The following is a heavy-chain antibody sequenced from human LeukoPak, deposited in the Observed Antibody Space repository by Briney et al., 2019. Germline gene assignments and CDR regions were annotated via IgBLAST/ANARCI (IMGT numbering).Heavy chain of an antibody. J-gene: IGHJ5*02. V-gene: IGHV1-2*02. Sequence: ALVKVSCKASGYTFTGYYMHWVRQAPGQGLEWMGWINPNSGGTNYAQKFQGRVTMTRDTSISTAYMELSRLRSDDTAVYYCARGERLLLLFYWFDPWGQGTLVTVSS. CDR2: INPNSGGT. CDR3: ARGERLLLLFYWFDP. CDR1: GYTFTGYY. D-gene: IGHD3-22*01.